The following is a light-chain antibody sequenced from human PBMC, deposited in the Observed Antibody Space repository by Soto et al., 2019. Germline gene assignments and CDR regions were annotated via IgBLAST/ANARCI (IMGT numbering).Light chain of an antibody. Sequence: VLTQPPSLSATPGQRVIISCSGSFSNIGDNAVNWYQQLPGAAPKLLIYLNDQRPSGVPDRFSGSKSGTSAFLAISGLQSEDEADYYCAAWDDSLNALFGTGTEVTVL. J-gene: IGLJ1*01. CDR3: AAWDDSLNAL. CDR2: LND. V-gene: IGLV1-44*01. CDR1: FSNIGDNA.